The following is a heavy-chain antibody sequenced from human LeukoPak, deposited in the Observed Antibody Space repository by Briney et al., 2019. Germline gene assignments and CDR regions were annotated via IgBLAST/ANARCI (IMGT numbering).Heavy chain of an antibody. CDR3: ARDHYYMDV. J-gene: IGHJ6*03. CDR2: ISGSGGST. CDR1: GFTFSSYE. V-gene: IGHV3-23*01. Sequence: PGGSLRLSCAASGFTFSSYEMNWVRQAPGKGLEWVSAISGSGGSTYYADSVKGRFTISRDNSKNTLYLQMNSLRAEDTAVYYCARDHYYMDVWGKGTTVTISS.